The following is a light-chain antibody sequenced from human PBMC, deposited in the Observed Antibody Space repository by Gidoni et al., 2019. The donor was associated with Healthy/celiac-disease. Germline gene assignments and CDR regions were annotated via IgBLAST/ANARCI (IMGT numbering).Light chain of an antibody. CDR2: GNS. J-gene: IGLJ1*01. Sequence: QSVLTQPPSLSRAPGPRVTISCTGSSSNIGAGYDVHWYQQLPGTAPNLLIYGNSNRPSGVPDRFSGSKSGTSASLVITGLQAEDEADYYCQCYDSSLSAFYVFGTGTKVTVL. V-gene: IGLV1-40*01. CDR1: SSNIGAGYD. CDR3: QCYDSSLSAFYV.